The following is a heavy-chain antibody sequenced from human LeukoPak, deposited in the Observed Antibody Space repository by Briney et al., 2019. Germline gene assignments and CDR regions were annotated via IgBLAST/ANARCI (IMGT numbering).Heavy chain of an antibody. Sequence: ASVNVSCKASGYTFIGYYVHWVRQAPGQGLEWMGWVNPNSGGTDYAQKFQGRITMTRETSISTAYMELNSLRSDDTAVYYCARGAGIRFLEWLVYFDYWGQGTLVTVSS. CDR2: VNPNSGGT. CDR3: ARGAGIRFLEWLVYFDY. D-gene: IGHD3-3*01. J-gene: IGHJ4*02. CDR1: GYTFIGYY. V-gene: IGHV1-2*02.